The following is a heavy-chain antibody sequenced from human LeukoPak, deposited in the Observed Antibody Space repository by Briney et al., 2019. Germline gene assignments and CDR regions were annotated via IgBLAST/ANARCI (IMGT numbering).Heavy chain of an antibody. J-gene: IGHJ4*02. CDR2: ISYDGSNK. V-gene: IGHV3-30*18. CDR3: AKGTYYYDSSGYYPHY. D-gene: IGHD3-22*01. Sequence: QPGGSLRLSCAASGFTFSSYGMHWVRQAPGKGLEWVAVISYDGSNKYYADSVKGRFTISRDNSKNTLYLQMNSLRAEDTAVYYCAKGTYYYDSSGYYPHYWGQGTLVTVSS. CDR1: GFTFSSYG.